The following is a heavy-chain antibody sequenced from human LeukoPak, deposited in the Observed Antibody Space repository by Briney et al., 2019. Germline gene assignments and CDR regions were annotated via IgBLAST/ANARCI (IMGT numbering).Heavy chain of an antibody. D-gene: IGHD3-22*01. CDR3: ARASPDSSAHYYFDY. J-gene: IGHJ4*02. V-gene: IGHV3-72*01. CDR1: GFTLSDYY. Sequence: PGGSLRLSCAASGFTLSDYYMDWVRQAPGKGLEWVGRIRHKAKTYTTEYAASVKGRFTISRDDSKTSLYLQMNSLNTEDTAVYYCARASPDSSAHYYFDYWGQGSLVTVSS. CDR2: IRHKAKTYTT.